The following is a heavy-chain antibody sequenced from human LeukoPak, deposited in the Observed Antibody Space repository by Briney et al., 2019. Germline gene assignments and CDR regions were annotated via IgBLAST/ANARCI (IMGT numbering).Heavy chain of an antibody. Sequence: GGSLRLSWAASGFTVRSTYMGRVRQAPGKGLEWVAIIYAGGSTYYADSVRGRLTISRDDSKNILFLQMNSLRAEDTAVYFCGTRRWLRRFDYWGQGTLVTVSS. J-gene: IGHJ4*02. CDR3: GTRRWLRRFDY. CDR1: GFTVRSTY. D-gene: IGHD5-24*01. V-gene: IGHV3-66*01. CDR2: IYAGGST.